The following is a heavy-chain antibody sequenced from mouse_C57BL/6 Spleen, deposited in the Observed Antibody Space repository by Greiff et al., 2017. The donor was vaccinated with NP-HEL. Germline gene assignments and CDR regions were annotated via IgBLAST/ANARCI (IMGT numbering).Heavy chain of an antibody. D-gene: IGHD2-3*01. CDR1: GFTFSSYA. CDR2: ISDGGSYT. CDR3: ARGHGYYFMDY. V-gene: IGHV5-4*01. J-gene: IGHJ4*01. Sequence: EVQLVESGGGLVKPGGSLKLSCAASGFTFSSYAMSWVRQTPEKRLEWVATISDGGSYTYYPDNVKGRFTISRDNAKNNLYLQMSHLKSEDTAMYYCARGHGYYFMDYWGQGTSVTVSS.